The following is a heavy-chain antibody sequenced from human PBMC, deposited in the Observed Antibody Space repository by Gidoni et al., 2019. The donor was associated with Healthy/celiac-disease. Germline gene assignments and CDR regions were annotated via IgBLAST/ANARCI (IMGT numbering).Heavy chain of an antibody. CDR2: ISWNSGSI. CDR3: AKLGCSGGSCYLDY. D-gene: IGHD2-15*01. Sequence: EVQLVESGGGLVQPGRSLRLSCAASGFTFDDYAMHWVRQAPGKGLEWVSGISWNSGSIGYADSVKGRFTISRDNAKNSLYLQMNSLRAEDTALYYCAKLGCSGGSCYLDYWGQGTLVTVSS. CDR1: GFTFDDYA. J-gene: IGHJ4*02. V-gene: IGHV3-9*01.